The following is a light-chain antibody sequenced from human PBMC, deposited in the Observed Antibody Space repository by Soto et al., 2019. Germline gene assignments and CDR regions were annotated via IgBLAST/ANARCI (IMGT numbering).Light chain of an antibody. V-gene: IGKV3-20*01. CDR2: DAS. Sequence: EIVLTQSPGTLSVSPGERATLSCRASQSVGRNYLAWYQQKPGQAPRLLIYDASSRATGIPDMFSGSGSGTDFTLTISRLEPEDFAVYYCQQYASSPLTFGGGTKGETK. CDR3: QQYASSPLT. CDR1: QSVGRNY. J-gene: IGKJ4*01.